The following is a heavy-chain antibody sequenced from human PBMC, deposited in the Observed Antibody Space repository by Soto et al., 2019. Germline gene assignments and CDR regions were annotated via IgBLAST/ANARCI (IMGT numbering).Heavy chain of an antibody. J-gene: IGHJ4*02. Sequence: SETLSLTCAVYGGSFSNYWWSWIRQPPGKGLEWIGDINHVRSTNYNPSLKSRVTISVDTSKNQFSVKLSSVTAADTAVYYCARGVPGYWGQGTLVTVSS. D-gene: IGHD6-6*01. CDR1: GGSFSNYW. V-gene: IGHV4-34*01. CDR2: INHVRST. CDR3: ARGVPGY.